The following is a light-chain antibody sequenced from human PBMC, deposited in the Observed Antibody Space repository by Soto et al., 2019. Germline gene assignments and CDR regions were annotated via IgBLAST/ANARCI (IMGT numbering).Light chain of an antibody. Sequence: EIVMTQSPATLSVSPGERATLSCRASQSVSTYLAWYQQKPGQAPRLLIYDASSRATGIPARFSGSGSGTDFTLTISSVEPEDFAVYYCQQRSNWITFGQGTRLEIK. CDR3: QQRSNWIT. CDR2: DAS. J-gene: IGKJ5*01. CDR1: QSVSTY. V-gene: IGKV3-11*01.